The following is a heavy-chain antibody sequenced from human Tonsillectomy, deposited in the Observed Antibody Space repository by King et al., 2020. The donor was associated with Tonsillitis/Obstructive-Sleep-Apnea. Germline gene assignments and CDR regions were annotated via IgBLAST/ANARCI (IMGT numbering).Heavy chain of an antibody. CDR2: SYYRGSP. J-gene: IGHJ4*02. CDR3: ARDITGTTMCY. V-gene: IGHV4-61*01. CDR1: GGSVSSGSYY. D-gene: IGHD1-7*01. Sequence: QLQESGPGLVKPSETLSLTCTVSGGSVSSGSYYWSWIRQPPWKGLEWIGYSYYRGSPNYNPSLKSRVTISVDTSKNQFSLKLSSVTAADTAVYYCARDITGTTMCYWGQGTLVTVSS.